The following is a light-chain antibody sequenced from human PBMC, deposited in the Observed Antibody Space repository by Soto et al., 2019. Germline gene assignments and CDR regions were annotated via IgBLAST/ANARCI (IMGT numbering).Light chain of an antibody. CDR2: GNS. CDR1: SSNIGAGYD. Sequence: QPVLTQPPSVSGAPGQRVTISCTGSSSNIGAGYDVHWYQQLPGTAPKLLIYGNSNRPSGVPDRFSGSKSGTSASLAITGLQAEDEADYYCQSYDSSLSGWGVFGGGTKLTV. CDR3: QSYDSSLSGWGV. J-gene: IGLJ3*02. V-gene: IGLV1-40*01.